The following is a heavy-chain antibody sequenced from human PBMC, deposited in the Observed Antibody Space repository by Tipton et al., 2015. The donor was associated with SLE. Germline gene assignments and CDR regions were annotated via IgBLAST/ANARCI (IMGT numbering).Heavy chain of an antibody. J-gene: IGHJ6*02. D-gene: IGHD3-22*01. CDR3: ARETGPGYYDSSGYYWDYYYGMDV. CDR2: IYYSGSP. CDR1: GGSLSSGGYY. V-gene: IGHV4-31*03. Sequence: TLSLTCTVSGGSLSSGGYYWSWIRQHPGKGLEWIGYIYYSGSPYYNPSLKSRVTISVDTSKNQFSPKLSSVAAADTAVYYCARETGPGYYDSSGYYWDYYYGMDVWGQGTTVTVSS.